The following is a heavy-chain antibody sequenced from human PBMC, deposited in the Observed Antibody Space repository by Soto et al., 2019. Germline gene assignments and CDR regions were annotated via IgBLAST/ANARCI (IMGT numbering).Heavy chain of an antibody. J-gene: IGHJ3*02. CDR3: ARQTTSWRDAFDI. D-gene: IGHD1-1*01. CDR2: IYPGDSDT. CDR1: GYSFTSYW. V-gene: IGHV5-51*01. Sequence: SLKISCKGSGYSFTSYWIGWVRQMPGKGLEWMGIIYPGDSDTRYSPSFQGQVTISADKSISTAYLQWSSLKASDTAMYYCARQTTSWRDAFDIWGQGTMVTVSS.